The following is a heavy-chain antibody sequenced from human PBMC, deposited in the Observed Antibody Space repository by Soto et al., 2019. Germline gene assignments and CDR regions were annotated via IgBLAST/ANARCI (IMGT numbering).Heavy chain of an antibody. CDR3: ARDGSVRFPNQDYCYCYGMDV. V-gene: IGHV3-33*01. CDR1: GFTFSSYG. Sequence: GGSLRLSCAASGFTFSSYGMHWVRQAPGKGPEWVAVIWYDGSNKYYADSVKGRFTISGDNSKNTLYLQMNSLRAEDTAVYYCARDGSVRFPNQDYCYCYGMDVWGQGTTVTVSS. CDR2: IWYDGSNK. J-gene: IGHJ6*02.